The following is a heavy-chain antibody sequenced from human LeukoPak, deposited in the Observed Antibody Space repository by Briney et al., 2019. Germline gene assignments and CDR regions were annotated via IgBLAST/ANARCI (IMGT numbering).Heavy chain of an antibody. CDR3: AGYGSGSFHLPYYMDV. J-gene: IGHJ6*03. CDR2: ISSSSSYI. V-gene: IGHV3-21*01. Sequence: PGGSLRLSCAASGFTFSSYSMNWVRQAPGKGLEWVSSISSSSSYIYYADSVKGRFTISRDNAKNSLYLQMNSLRAEDTAVYYCAGYGSGSFHLPYYMDVWGKGTTVTVSS. D-gene: IGHD3-10*01. CDR1: GFTFSSYS.